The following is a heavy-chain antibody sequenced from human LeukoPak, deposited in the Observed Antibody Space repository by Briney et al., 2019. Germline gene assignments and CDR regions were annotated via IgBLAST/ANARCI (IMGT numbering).Heavy chain of an antibody. V-gene: IGHV4-4*07. CDR1: GGSISSYY. J-gene: IGHJ6*03. CDR3: ARDSVTNDYYYYYMDV. CDR2: IYTSGST. Sequence: SETLSLTCTVSGGSISSYYWSWIRQPAGKGLEWIGRIYTSGSTNYNPSLKSRVTMSVDTSKNQFSLKLSSVTAADTAVYYCARDSVTNDYYYYYMDVWGKGTTVTVSS. D-gene: IGHD2-8*01.